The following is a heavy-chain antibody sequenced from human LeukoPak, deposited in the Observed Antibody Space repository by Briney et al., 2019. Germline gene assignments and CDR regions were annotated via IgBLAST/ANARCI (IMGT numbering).Heavy chain of an antibody. J-gene: IGHJ5*02. CDR2: VSAYNGNT. D-gene: IGHD1-7*01. Sequence: GASVKVSCKASGYTFTNYGISWVRQAPGQGLEWMGWVSAYNGNTIYAQKLQGRVTMTTDTSTSTAYMELRSLISDDTAVYYCARDNWAPYNWNYGDTWFDPWGQGTLVTVSS. CDR1: GYTFTNYG. CDR3: ARDNWAPYNWNYGDTWFDP. V-gene: IGHV1-18*01.